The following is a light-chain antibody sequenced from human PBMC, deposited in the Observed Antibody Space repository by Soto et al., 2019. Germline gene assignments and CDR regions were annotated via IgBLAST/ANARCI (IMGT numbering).Light chain of an antibody. CDR3: QQYGSSSWT. CDR1: QSVSSTY. J-gene: IGKJ1*01. Sequence: EMVLTQSPGTLSSSPGERATLSCRASQSVSSTYLAWYQQKPGQAPRLLISAAANRAPGTPDRFSGSGSGTDFALPISRLEPEDFSVYYCQQYGSSSWTFGQGTRVEI. CDR2: AAA. V-gene: IGKV3-20*01.